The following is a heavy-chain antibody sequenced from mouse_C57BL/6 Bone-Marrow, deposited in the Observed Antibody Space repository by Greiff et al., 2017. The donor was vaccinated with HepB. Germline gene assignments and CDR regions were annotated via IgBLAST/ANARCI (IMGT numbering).Heavy chain of an antibody. CDR3: ARGGPYGSSYDY. CDR1: GYTFTSYW. CDR2: IDPSDSET. Sequence: VQLQQPGAELVKPGSSVKLSCKASGYTFTSYWMHWVKQRPIQGLEWIGNIDPSDSETHYNQKFKDKATLTVDKSSSTAYMQLSSLTSEDSAVYYCARGGPYGSSYDYWGQGTTLTVSS. J-gene: IGHJ2*01. V-gene: IGHV1-52*01. D-gene: IGHD1-1*01.